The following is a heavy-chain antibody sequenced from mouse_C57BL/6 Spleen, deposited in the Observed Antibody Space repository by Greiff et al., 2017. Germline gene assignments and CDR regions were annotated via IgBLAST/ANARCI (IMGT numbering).Heavy chain of an antibody. Sequence: VQRVESGPGLVAPSQSLSITCTVSGFSLTSYGVSWVRQPPGKGLEWLGGIWGDGSTNYHSALISRLSIRKDNSKSQVFLKLNSLQTDDTATYYCAKPDSSGYETWFAYWGQGTLVTVSA. V-gene: IGHV2-3*01. CDR1: GFSLTSYG. J-gene: IGHJ3*01. CDR2: IWGDGST. CDR3: AKPDSSGYETWFAY. D-gene: IGHD3-2*02.